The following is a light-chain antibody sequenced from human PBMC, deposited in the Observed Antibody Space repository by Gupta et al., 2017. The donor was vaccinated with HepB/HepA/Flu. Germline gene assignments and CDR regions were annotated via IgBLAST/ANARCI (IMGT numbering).Light chain of an antibody. CDR3: QQYGSSPLT. Sequence: IVLTQSPGTRSLSPGERATLYCRASQRVSSSYLAWYQQKPGQAPRLLNCGASSRATGIPDRFSGSGSGTDCTLTISRLEPEDFTVYYCQQYGSSPLTFGGGTRVEIK. J-gene: IGKJ4*01. CDR2: GAS. CDR1: QRVSSSY. V-gene: IGKV3-20*01.